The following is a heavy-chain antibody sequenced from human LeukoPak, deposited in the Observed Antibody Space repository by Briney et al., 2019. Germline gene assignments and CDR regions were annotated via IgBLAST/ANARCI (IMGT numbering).Heavy chain of an antibody. J-gene: IGHJ4*02. CDR3: ARGSPDCGGDCYFDY. Sequence: ASVKVSCKASGYTFTSYYMHWVRQAPGQGLEWMGIINPSGGSTSYAQKFQGRVTMTRDTSTSTVYMELSSLRSEDTAVCYCARGSPDCGGDCYFDYWGQGTLVTVSS. CDR2: INPSGGST. CDR1: GYTFTSYY. D-gene: IGHD2-21*02. V-gene: IGHV1-46*01.